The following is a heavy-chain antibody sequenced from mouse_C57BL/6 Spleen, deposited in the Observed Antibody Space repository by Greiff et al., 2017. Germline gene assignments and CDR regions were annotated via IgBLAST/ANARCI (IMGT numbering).Heavy chain of an antibody. D-gene: IGHD3-3*01. J-gene: IGHJ2*01. Sequence: EVKLMESGGGLVKPGGSLKLSCAASGFTFSSYAMSWVRQTPEKRLEWVATISDGGSYTYYPDNVKGRFTISRDNAKNNLYLQMSHLKSEDTAMYYCARGGTEDYFDYWGQGTTLTVSS. CDR3: ARGGTEDYFDY. CDR2: ISDGGSYT. V-gene: IGHV5-4*03. CDR1: GFTFSSYA.